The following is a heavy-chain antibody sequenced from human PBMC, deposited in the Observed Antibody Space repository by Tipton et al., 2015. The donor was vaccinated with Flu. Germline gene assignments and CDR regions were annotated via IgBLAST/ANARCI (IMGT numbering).Heavy chain of an antibody. J-gene: IGHJ4*02. Sequence: TLSLTCTVSGGSVSSSDFYWGWVRQPPGKGPEWIGSIFHSGTTYYDLSLQSRVTISVDTSKNQFSLKMKSVTVADTAVYYCTRQVEAATRGSSWGQGTLVTVSS. D-gene: IGHD2-15*01. CDR1: GGSVSSSDFY. CDR2: IFHSGTT. V-gene: IGHV4-39*07. CDR3: TRQVEAATRGSS.